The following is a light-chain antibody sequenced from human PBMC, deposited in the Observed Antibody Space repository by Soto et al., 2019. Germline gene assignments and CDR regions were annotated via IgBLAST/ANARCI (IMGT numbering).Light chain of an antibody. CDR3: CSYAGSYSLV. Sequence: QSALTQPRSVSGSPGQSVTISCTGTSSDVGGYNYVSWYQQCPGKAPKPMIFDVTKRPSGVPDRFSGSKSGNTASLTISGLQAEDEADYYCCSYAGSYSLVFGGGTKLTVL. CDR2: DVT. J-gene: IGLJ2*01. V-gene: IGLV2-11*01. CDR1: SSDVGGYNY.